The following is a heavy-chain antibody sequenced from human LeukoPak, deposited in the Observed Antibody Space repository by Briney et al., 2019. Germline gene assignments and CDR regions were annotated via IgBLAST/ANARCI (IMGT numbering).Heavy chain of an antibody. CDR3: ARGSSSSYYYYYYMDV. D-gene: IGHD6-6*01. J-gene: IGHJ6*03. CDR1: GFTFSSYG. V-gene: IGHV3-30*02. Sequence: GGSLRLSCAASGFTFSSYGMHWVRQAPGRGLEWVAFIRYDGSNKYFADSVKGRFTISRDNSKNTLYLQMNSLRPDDTAVYYCARGSSSSYYYYYYMDVWGKGTTVTVSS. CDR2: IRYDGSNK.